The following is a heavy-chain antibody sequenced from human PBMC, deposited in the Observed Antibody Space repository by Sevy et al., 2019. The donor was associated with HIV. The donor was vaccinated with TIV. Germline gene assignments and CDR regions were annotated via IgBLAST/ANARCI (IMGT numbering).Heavy chain of an antibody. CDR2: ISSSSSTI. V-gene: IGHV3-48*02. CDR3: ARDTNYGSGSRYYYYYMDV. Sequence: GGSLRLSCAASGFTFSSYSMNWVRQAPGKGLEWVSYISSSSSTIYYADSVKGRFTISRDNAKNSLYLQMNSLRDEDTALYYCARDTNYGSGSRYYYYYMDVWGKGTTVTVSS. J-gene: IGHJ6*03. CDR1: GFTFSSYS. D-gene: IGHD3-10*01.